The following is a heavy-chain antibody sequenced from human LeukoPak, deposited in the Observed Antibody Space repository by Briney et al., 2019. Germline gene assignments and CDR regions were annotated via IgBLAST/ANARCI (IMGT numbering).Heavy chain of an antibody. V-gene: IGHV1-3*01. CDR1: GYTFTSYA. Sequence: ASVKVSCKASGYTFTSYAMHWVRQAPGQRLEWMGWINAGNGNTKYSQKFQGRVTITRDTSASTAYMELSSLRSEDTAVYYCVLHPTHVDTAIPTGFDYWGQGTLVTVSS. D-gene: IGHD5-18*01. CDR3: VLHPTHVDTAIPTGFDY. CDR2: INAGNGNT. J-gene: IGHJ4*02.